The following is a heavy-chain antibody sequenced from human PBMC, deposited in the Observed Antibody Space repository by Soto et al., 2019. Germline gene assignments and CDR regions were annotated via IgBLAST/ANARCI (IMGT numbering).Heavy chain of an antibody. CDR1: GGSFSGYY. V-gene: IGHV4-34*02. CDR3: ARGYCGPTTCYWYRGAFDI. Sequence: QVQVQQWGAGLLKPSETLSLTCAVYGGSFSGYYWRWIRQPPGKGLEWIGEMNHVGTTDYNPSLKSRVTISVDTSKNQFSLKLSSVTAADTSVYYCARGYCGPTTCYWYRGAFDIWGQGTIVTVSS. D-gene: IGHD2-2*01. J-gene: IGHJ3*02. CDR2: MNHVGTT.